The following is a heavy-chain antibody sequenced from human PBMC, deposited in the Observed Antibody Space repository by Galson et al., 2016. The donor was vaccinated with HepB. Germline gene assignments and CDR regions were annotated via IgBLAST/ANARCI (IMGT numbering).Heavy chain of an antibody. CDR1: GGSFSSFY. D-gene: IGHD3-10*01. V-gene: IGHV4-34*01. CDR2: INHSGSA. Sequence: SETLSLTCAVYGGSFSSFYWTWIRQPPGKGLEWIGEINHSGSANYNPSLKSRVSVTVDTSKNQFSLKLTSVTAADTAIYYCAGVPFYFGSRILDYWGQGTPFTGSS. J-gene: IGHJ4*02. CDR3: AGVPFYFGSRILDY.